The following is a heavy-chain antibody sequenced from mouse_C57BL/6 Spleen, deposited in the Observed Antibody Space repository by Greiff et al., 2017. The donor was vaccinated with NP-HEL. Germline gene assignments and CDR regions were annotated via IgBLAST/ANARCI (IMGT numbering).Heavy chain of an antibody. V-gene: IGHV1-5*01. CDR1: GYTFTSYW. CDR3: NYGSSDWFAY. J-gene: IGHJ3*01. CDR2: IYPGNSDT. Sequence: EVQLQQSGTVLARPGASVKMSCKTSGYTFTSYWMHWVKQRPGQGLEWIGAIYPGNSDTSYNQKFKGKATLTAVTSASTAYMELSSLTTEDSAVYDCNYGSSDWFAYWGQGTLVTVSA. D-gene: IGHD1-1*01.